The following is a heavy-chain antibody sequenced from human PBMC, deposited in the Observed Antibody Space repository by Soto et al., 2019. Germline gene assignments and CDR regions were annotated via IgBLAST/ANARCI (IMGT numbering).Heavy chain of an antibody. CDR1: GYTFTSYD. CDR3: ARVGVDIGVSWASGYYYMDV. V-gene: IGHV1-8*01. Sequence: QVQLVQSGAEVKKPGASVKVSCKASGYTFTSYDINWVRQATGQGLEWMGWMNPNSGNTGYAQKFQGRVTMTRNTSISTAYMELSSLRSEDTAVYYCARVGVDIGVSWASGYYYMDVWGKGTTVTVSS. D-gene: IGHD2-2*01. J-gene: IGHJ6*03. CDR2: MNPNSGNT.